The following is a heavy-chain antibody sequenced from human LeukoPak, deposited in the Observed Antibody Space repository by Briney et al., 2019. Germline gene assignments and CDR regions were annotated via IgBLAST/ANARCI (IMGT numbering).Heavy chain of an antibody. CDR2: IYHSGST. CDR3: ARGGPPFSFDY. V-gene: IGHV4-38-2*02. J-gene: IGHJ4*02. CDR1: GFSITSDYY. D-gene: IGHD3-16*01. Sequence: SETLSLTCTVSGFSITSDYYWGWVRQPPGKGLEWIGTIYHSGSTYYNPSLLGRVTISVDTSKNQFSLKLSSVTAADTAVYYCARGGPPFSFDYWGQGTLVTVSS.